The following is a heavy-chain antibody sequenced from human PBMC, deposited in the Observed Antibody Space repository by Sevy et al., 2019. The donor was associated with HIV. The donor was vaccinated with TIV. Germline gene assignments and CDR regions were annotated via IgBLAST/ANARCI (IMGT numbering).Heavy chain of an antibody. CDR1: GFTFSSYS. V-gene: IGHV3-21*01. D-gene: IGHD3-22*01. Sequence: GGFLRLSCAASGFTFSSYSMNWVRQAPGKGLEWVSSISSSSSYIYYADSVKGRFTISRDNAKNSLYLQMNSLRAEDTAVYYCARLGIVVVKAFDIWGQGTMVTVSS. J-gene: IGHJ3*02. CDR3: ARLGIVVVKAFDI. CDR2: ISSSSSYI.